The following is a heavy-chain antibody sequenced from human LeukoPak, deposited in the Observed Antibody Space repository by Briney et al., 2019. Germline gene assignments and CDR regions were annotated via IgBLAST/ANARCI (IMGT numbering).Heavy chain of an antibody. CDR3: ARDRWYSSSSPYYYYMDV. J-gene: IGHJ6*03. CDR1: GDSVSSNSAA. CDR2: TYYRSKWYN. D-gene: IGHD6-6*01. Sequence: SQTPSLTCAISGDSVSSNSAAWNWIRQSPSRGLEWLGRTYYRSKWYNDYAVSVKSRITINPDTSKNQFSLQLNSVTPEDTAVYYCARDRWYSSSSPYYYYMDVWGKGTTVTVSS. V-gene: IGHV6-1*01.